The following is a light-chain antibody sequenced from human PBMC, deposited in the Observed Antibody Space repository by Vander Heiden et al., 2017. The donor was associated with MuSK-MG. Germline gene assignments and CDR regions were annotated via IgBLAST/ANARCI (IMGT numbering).Light chain of an antibody. J-gene: IGLJ2*01. V-gene: IGLV3-1*01. CDR1: ELGDKY. CDR2: QAS. Sequence: SYALPQPPSVSVSPGLTASITCSGDELGDKYHCCYQQKVGQSHVLVNDQASKRPSGIPERFAGSTAGTTAIPITRGTEAMDEAYYYRPEWGSRTAHVVFGGGTKLTVL. CDR3: PEWGSRTAHVV.